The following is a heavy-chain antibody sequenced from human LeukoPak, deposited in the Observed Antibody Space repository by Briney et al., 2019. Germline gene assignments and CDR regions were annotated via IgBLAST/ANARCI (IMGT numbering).Heavy chain of an antibody. CDR3: ARGMYPGDAFDI. CDR1: GFTFDDYG. CDR2: INWNGGNT. D-gene: IGHD1-1*01. J-gene: IGHJ3*02. Sequence: GGSLRLSCAASGFTFDDYGMSWVRQAPGKGLEWVSGINWNGGNTAYADSVKGRFTISRDNAKDSLYLQMNSLRAEDTALYYCARGMYPGDAFDIWGQGTMVTASS. V-gene: IGHV3-20*04.